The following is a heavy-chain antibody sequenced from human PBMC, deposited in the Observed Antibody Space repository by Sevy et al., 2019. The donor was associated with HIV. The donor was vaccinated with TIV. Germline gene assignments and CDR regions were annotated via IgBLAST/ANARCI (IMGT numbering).Heavy chain of an antibody. CDR1: GFTFSRYV. CDR2: ISSEGSTT. J-gene: IGHJ4*02. D-gene: IGHD1-1*01. CDR3: ATRSLNSGPYFDP. V-gene: IGHV3-23*01. Sequence: ESLKISCAASGFTFSRYVMNWVRQAPGKGLEWVSVISSEGSTTYYADSVKGRFTISRDNSKSTLYLQMNSLRAEDTAVYYCATRSLNSGPYFDPWGQGTLVTVSS.